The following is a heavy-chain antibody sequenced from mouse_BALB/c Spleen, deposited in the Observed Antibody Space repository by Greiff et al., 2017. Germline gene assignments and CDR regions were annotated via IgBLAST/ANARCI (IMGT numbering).Heavy chain of an antibody. CDR2: INPSTGYT. CDR1: GYTFTSYW. V-gene: IGHV1-7*01. D-gene: IGHD2-1*01. J-gene: IGHJ2*01. Sequence: FQLQQSGAELAKPGASVKMSCKASGYTFTSYWMHWVKQRPGQGLEWIGYINPSTGYTEYNQKFKDKATLTADKSSSTAYMQLSSLTSEDSAVYYCARYGNYFDYWGQGTTLTVSS. CDR3: ARYGNYFDY.